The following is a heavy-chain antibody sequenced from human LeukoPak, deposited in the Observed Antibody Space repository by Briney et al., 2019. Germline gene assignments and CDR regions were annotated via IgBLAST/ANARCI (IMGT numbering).Heavy chain of an antibody. CDR2: ITTSSTYI. D-gene: IGHD6-19*01. CDR3: ARGKYSSGWFDY. Sequence: GGSLRLSCAASGFTFSSYSMSWVRQAPGKGLEWISCITTSSTYISYADSVKGRFTISRDNAKNSLYLQMNSLRAEDTAVYYCARGKYSSGWFDYWGQGTLVTVSS. V-gene: IGHV3-21*01. J-gene: IGHJ4*02. CDR1: GFTFSSYS.